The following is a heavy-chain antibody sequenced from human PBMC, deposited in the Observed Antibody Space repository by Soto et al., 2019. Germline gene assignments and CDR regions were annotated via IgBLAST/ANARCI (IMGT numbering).Heavy chain of an antibody. Sequence: GASVKVSCKAPGGTFSSYAISWVRQAPGQGLEWMGGIIPIFGTANYAQKFQGRVTITADKSTSTAYMELSSLRSEDTAVYYCARVLGVTAVIGPCPFDIWGQGTMVTV. D-gene: IGHD2-2*02. CDR3: ARVLGVTAVIGPCPFDI. J-gene: IGHJ3*02. V-gene: IGHV1-69*06. CDR2: IIPIFGTA. CDR1: GGTFSSYA.